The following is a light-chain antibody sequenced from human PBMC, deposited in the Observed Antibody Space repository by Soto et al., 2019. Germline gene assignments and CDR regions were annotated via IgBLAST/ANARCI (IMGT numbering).Light chain of an antibody. V-gene: IGKV3-20*01. CDR1: QSVSSSY. J-gene: IGKJ4*01. CDR3: QQYGSSLGVT. CDR2: GAS. Sequence: EIVLTQSPGTLSLSPGERATLSCRASQSVSSSYLAWYQQKPGQAPRLLIYGASSRATGIPDRFSGSWSGTDFSLTISRLELEDFAVYYCQQYGSSLGVTFGGGTKVEIK.